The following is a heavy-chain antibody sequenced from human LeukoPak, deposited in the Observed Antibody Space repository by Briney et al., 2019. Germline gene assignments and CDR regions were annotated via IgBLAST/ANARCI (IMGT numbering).Heavy chain of an antibody. D-gene: IGHD5-24*01. J-gene: IGHJ3*02. V-gene: IGHV4-39*01. CDR2: MYYSGST. CDR1: GGSFSSSSHY. Sequence: PSETLSLTCTVSGGSFSSSSHYWGWVRQPPGTGLEWIGSMYYSGSTYYNASLRSRVTISVDTSRDQFFLKLSSVTAADTAVYYCARHFDRDGYKSNAFDIWGQGTMVTVSS. CDR3: ARHFDRDGYKSNAFDI.